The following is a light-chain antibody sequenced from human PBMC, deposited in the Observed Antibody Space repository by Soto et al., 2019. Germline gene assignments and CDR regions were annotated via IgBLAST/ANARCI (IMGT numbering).Light chain of an antibody. V-gene: IGKV4-1*01. CDR3: QQYHSTPYT. CDR1: QTVLYSSTNKNY. J-gene: IGKJ2*01. Sequence: DIVMTQSPDSLAVSLGERATINCKSSQTVLYSSTNKNYLSWHQLKPGQPPKQLIYWASTRESGVPDRFSGSGSGTDFTLTISSLQAEDVAVYYCQQYHSTPYTFGQGTKLEIK. CDR2: WAS.